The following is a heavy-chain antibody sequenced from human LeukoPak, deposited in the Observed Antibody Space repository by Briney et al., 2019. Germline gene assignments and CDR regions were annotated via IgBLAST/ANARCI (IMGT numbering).Heavy chain of an antibody. CDR2: ISYDGSNK. V-gene: IGHV3-30*04. CDR3: ARSKQWLVLGY. D-gene: IGHD6-19*01. CDR1: GFTFSSHA. Sequence: GGSLRLSCAASGFTFSSHAMHWVRQAPGKGLEWVAVISYDGSNKYYADSVKGRFTISRDNSKNTLYLQMNSLRAEDTAVYYCARSKQWLVLGYWGQGTLVTVSS. J-gene: IGHJ4*02.